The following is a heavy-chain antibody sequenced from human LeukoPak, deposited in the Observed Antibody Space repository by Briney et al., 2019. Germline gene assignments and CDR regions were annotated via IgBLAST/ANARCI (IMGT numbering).Heavy chain of an antibody. J-gene: IGHJ6*03. CDR2: IGTSSTTI. D-gene: IGHD6-25*01. Sequence: GGSLRLSCAASGFTFSSYTVNWVRQPPGKGLEWVSNIGTSSTTIYYADSVKGRFTISRDNAKNSLYLQMNSLRADDTAVYYCARFAAGGSYYYYMDVWGKGTTVIVSS. CDR1: GFTFSSYT. V-gene: IGHV3-48*01. CDR3: ARFAAGGSYYYYMDV.